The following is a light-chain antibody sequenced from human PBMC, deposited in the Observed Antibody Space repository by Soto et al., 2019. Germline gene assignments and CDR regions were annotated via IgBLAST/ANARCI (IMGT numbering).Light chain of an antibody. CDR2: GVT. V-gene: IGLV2-14*01. Sequence: QSALTQPASVSGSPRQSITISCTGTNSDIGGYNYVSWYRHHPGEAPKLMIYGVTNRPSGVSTRFSGSKSGNTASLTISGLQDEDEADYYCSSYTSVTIVVFGGGTKLTVL. CDR3: SSYTSVTIVV. J-gene: IGLJ2*01. CDR1: NSDIGGYNY.